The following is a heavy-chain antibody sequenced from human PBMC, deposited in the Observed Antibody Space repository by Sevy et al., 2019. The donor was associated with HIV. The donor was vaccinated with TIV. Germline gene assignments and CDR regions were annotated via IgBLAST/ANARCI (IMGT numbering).Heavy chain of an antibody. Sequence: GGSLRLSCAASGFTFSNYEMNWVRQAPGKGLEWVAGISSSGSTISYAATVRRRFTISRDNAKNSPYLQMNSLRAEDTAVYYGASAGGGYNPELGYWGQGTLVTVSS. CDR2: ISSSGSTI. J-gene: IGHJ4*02. CDR1: GFTFSNYE. V-gene: IGHV3-48*03. CDR3: ASAGGGYNPELGY. D-gene: IGHD1-26*01.